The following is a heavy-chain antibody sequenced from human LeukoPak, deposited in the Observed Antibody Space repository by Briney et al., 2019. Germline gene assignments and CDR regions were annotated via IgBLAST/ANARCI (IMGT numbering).Heavy chain of an antibody. V-gene: IGHV3-23*01. CDR1: GFTFSNYG. Sequence: HPGGSLRLSCAASGFTFSNYGMNWVRQAPGKGLEWVSALSSSGGSTYYADSVKGRFTISRDNSKNTLYLQMSSLRAEDTAVYYCARGKTGSYYSRSYYMDVWGKGTTVTISS. CDR3: ARGKTGSYYSRSYYMDV. D-gene: IGHD3-10*01. J-gene: IGHJ6*03. CDR2: LSSSGGST.